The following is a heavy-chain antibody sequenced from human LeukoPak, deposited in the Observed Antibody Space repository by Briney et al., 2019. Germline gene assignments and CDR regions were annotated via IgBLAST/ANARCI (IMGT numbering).Heavy chain of an antibody. CDR3: ARASSSWYVGDYFDH. V-gene: IGHV6-1*01. Sequence: SQTLSLICAISGDSVSSNSAAWNWIRLSPSRGLEWLGRTFYRSTWYNDYSESVKSRITINPDTSENQFSLHLNSLTPEDTAVYYCARASSSWYVGDYFDHWGQGTQVTVSS. CDR1: GDSVSSNSAA. CDR2: TFYRSTWYN. J-gene: IGHJ4*02. D-gene: IGHD6-13*01.